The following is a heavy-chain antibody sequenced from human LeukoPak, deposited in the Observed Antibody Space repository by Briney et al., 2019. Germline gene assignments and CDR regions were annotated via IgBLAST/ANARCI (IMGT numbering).Heavy chain of an antibody. V-gene: IGHV3-11*04. CDR2: ISSSGSTI. CDR3: ARAESVIENYSDY. D-gene: IGHD2-21*01. CDR1: GFTFSDYY. J-gene: IGHJ4*02. Sequence: PGGSLRLSCAASGFTFSDYYMSWIRQAPGKGLEWVSYISSSGSTIYYADSVKGRFTISRDNAKNSLYLQMNSLRAEDTAVYYCARAESVIENYSDYWGQGTLVTVSS.